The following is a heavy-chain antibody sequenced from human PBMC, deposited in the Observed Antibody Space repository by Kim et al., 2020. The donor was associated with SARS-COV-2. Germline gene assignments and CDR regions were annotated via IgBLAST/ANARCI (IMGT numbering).Heavy chain of an antibody. CDR2: IRSKAYGGTT. V-gene: IGHV3-49*04. J-gene: IGHJ6*02. D-gene: IGHD5-12*01. CDR3: TRDLEGYSGYDSPDYYGMDV. CDR1: GFTFGDYA. Sequence: GGSLRLSCTASGFTFGDYAMSWVRQAPGKGLEWVGFIRSKAYGGTTEYAASVKGRFTISRDDSKSIAYLQMNSLKTEDTAVYYCTRDLEGYSGYDSPDYYGMDVWGQGTTVTVSS.